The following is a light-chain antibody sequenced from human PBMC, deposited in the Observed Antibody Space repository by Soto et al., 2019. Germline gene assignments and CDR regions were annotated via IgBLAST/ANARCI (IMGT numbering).Light chain of an antibody. V-gene: IGLV1-44*01. CDR3: AAWDGSLNNVL. J-gene: IGLJ2*01. CDR2: GNN. Sequence: QSVLTQPPSASGTPGQRVTISCSGSGSSIGTNTVNWYRQLPGTAPKLLIYGNNQRPSGVPDRFSGSKSGTSGSLAISVLQSEDEADYYCAAWDGSLNNVLFGGGTKGTVL. CDR1: GSSIGTNT.